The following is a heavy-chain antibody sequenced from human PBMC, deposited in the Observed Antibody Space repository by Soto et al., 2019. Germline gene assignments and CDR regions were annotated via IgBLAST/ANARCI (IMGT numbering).Heavy chain of an antibody. D-gene: IGHD3-22*01. CDR1: GGSISSGDYY. CDR3: ATTYYYDSSGYSIDAFDI. Sequence: QVQLQESGPGLVKPSQTLSLTCTVSGGSISSGDYYWSWIRQPPGKGLEWIGYIYYSGSTYYNPSLKSRVTISVDTSKNKFSLKLSSVTAADTAVYYCATTYYYDSSGYSIDAFDIWGQGTMVTVSS. V-gene: IGHV4-30-4*01. CDR2: IYYSGST. J-gene: IGHJ3*02.